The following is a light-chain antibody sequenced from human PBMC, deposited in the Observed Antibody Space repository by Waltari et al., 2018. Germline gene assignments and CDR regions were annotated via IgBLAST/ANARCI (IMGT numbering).Light chain of an antibody. V-gene: IGLV2-14*01. Sequence: QSALTQPASLSGSPGQSITISCTGTSRDVGNYNYVSWYQHHPGKVPKVITYEVSNRPAGISSRVSGSKSGNTASLTISGLQADDEADYYCASYTTSDTIVFGTGTGVTVL. CDR2: EVS. CDR1: SRDVGNYNY. CDR3: ASYTTSDTIV. J-gene: IGLJ1*01.